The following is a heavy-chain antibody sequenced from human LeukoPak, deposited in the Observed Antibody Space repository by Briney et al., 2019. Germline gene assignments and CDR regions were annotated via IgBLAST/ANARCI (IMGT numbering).Heavy chain of an antibody. CDR1: GFTFSTYA. D-gene: IGHD4-17*01. V-gene: IGHV3-23*01. Sequence: GGSLRLSCAASGFTFSTYAMSWVRQAPGKGLEWVSSISGSGGSTFYADSVKGRFTISRDNSENTLYLQMSSLRVEDTAVYYCAKRRGAVTTVTIAYFDYWGQGTLVTVSS. J-gene: IGHJ4*02. CDR3: AKRRGAVTTVTIAYFDY. CDR2: ISGSGGST.